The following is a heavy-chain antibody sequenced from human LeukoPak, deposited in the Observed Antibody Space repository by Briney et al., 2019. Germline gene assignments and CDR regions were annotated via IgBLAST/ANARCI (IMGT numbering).Heavy chain of an antibody. V-gene: IGHV4-30-4*01. CDR2: IYYSGST. CDR3: ARDVRNYYYYGMDV. J-gene: IGHJ6*02. Sequence: PSETLCLTCTVSGGSISSGDYYWSWIRQPPGKGLEWIGYIYYSGSTYYNPSLKSRVTISVDTSKNQFSLKLSSVTAADTAVYYCARDVRNYYYYGMDVWGQGTTVTVSS. CDR1: GGSISSGDYY.